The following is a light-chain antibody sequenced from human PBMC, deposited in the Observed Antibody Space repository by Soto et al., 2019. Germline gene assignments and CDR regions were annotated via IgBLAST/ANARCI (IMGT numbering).Light chain of an antibody. CDR3: SSYTSSGIYV. CDR1: SSDVGAYNF. Sequence: QSALTQPASVSGSPGQSITISCTGTSSDVGAYNFVSWYQQHPGKAPKLMIYDVSNRPSGVSYRFSGSKSGNTASLTISGLQAEDEADYYCSSYTSSGIYVFGTGTKLTVL. V-gene: IGLV2-14*01. J-gene: IGLJ1*01. CDR2: DVS.